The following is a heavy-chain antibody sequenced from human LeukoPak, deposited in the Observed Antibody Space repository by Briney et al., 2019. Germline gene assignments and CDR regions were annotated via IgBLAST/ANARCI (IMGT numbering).Heavy chain of an antibody. V-gene: IGHV3-7*01. D-gene: IGHD6-13*01. J-gene: IGHJ4*02. CDR2: IKQDGSEK. Sequence: GGSLRLSCAASGFTFSGYWMSWVRQAPGKGLEWVANIKQDGSEKYYVDSVKGRFTISRDNAKNSLYLQMNSLRAEDTAVYYCARAGPYSSSWFDYWGQGTLVTVSS. CDR3: ARAGPYSSSWFDY. CDR1: GFTFSGYW.